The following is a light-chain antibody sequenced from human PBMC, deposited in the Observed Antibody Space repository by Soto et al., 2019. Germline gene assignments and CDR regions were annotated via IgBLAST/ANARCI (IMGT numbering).Light chain of an antibody. J-gene: IGKJ1*01. CDR2: KAS. CDR3: QHYNSYSEA. CDR1: QTISSW. Sequence: DIQMTHSPSTLSGSVAHRVTITCRASQTISSWLAWYQQKPEKAPKLLIYKASTLKSGVPSRFGGSGSGTEFTLTISSLQPDDFATYYCQHYNSYSEAFGQGTKVDIK. V-gene: IGKV1-5*03.